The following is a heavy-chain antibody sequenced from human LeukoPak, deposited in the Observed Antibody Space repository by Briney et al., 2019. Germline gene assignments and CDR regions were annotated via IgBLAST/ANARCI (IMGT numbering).Heavy chain of an antibody. CDR2: IFSSGPT. J-gene: IGHJ4*02. CDR1: GFNVSNNY. V-gene: IGHV3-53*01. Sequence: PGGSLRLSSAASGFNVSNNYMNWVPQAPGKGREWVSVIFSSGPTYYPDFLKGRFTISSATSNNAPYLQMNSQRAEDRAVYHCAISGLGFGEFRGLDYWGQGTLVTVSS. D-gene: IGHD3-10*01. CDR3: AISGLGFGEFRGLDY.